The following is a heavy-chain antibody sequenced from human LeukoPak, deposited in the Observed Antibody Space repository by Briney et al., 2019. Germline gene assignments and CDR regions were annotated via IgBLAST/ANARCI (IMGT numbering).Heavy chain of an antibody. V-gene: IGHV4-34*01. CDR3: ARGPVLLWFGELRGGFDP. Sequence: SETLSLTCAVYGGSFSGYYWRWIRQPPGKGLEWIGEINHSGSTNYNPSLKSRVTISVDTSKNQFSLKLSSVTAADTAVYYCARGPVLLWFGELRGGFDPWGQGTLVTVSS. J-gene: IGHJ5*02. CDR1: GGSFSGYY. CDR2: INHSGST. D-gene: IGHD3-10*01.